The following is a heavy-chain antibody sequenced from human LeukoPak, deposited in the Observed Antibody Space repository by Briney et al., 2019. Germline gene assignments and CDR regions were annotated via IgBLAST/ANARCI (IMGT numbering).Heavy chain of an antibody. CDR2: ISTDGSRI. J-gene: IGHJ4*02. CDR1: GFTFRDYA. V-gene: IGHV3-64*02. Sequence: GGSLRLSCAASGFTFRDYAMYWVRHAPGKGLEYVSVISTDGSRIYYADSVKGRFTISRHNSKNTLYLQMGRLRAEDMAVYYCTRGVAISTSGWYDTFDYWGQGALVTVSS. D-gene: IGHD6-19*01. CDR3: TRGVAISTSGWYDTFDY.